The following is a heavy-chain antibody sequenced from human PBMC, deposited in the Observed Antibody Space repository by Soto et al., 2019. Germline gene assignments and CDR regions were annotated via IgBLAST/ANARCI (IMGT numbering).Heavy chain of an antibody. CDR2: IYPGDSDT. V-gene: IGHV5-51*01. D-gene: IGHD1-26*01. Sequence: GGSLRLSCKGSGYSFTSYWIGWVRQMPGKGLEWMGIIYPGDSDTRYSPSFQGQVTISADKSISTAYLQWSSLKASDTAMYYCARQAYAATYYYYYYMDVWGKGTTVTVSS. CDR3: ARQAYAATYYYYYYMDV. CDR1: GYSFTSYW. J-gene: IGHJ6*03.